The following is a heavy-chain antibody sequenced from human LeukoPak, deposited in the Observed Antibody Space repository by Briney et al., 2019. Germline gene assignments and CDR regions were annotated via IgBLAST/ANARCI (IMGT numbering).Heavy chain of an antibody. V-gene: IGHV4-59*12. CDR1: GGSIRSYY. D-gene: IGHD3-10*01. Sequence: SETLSLTCTVSGGSIRSYYWSWIRQPPGKGLEWIVYMYYRGNTNYNPSLKSRVTISVDTSKNQFSLKLSSVTAADTAVYYCARAVGGWLGELSWGYYYYYMDVWGKGTTVTISS. CDR3: ARAVGGWLGELSWGYYYYYMDV. CDR2: MYYRGNT. J-gene: IGHJ6*03.